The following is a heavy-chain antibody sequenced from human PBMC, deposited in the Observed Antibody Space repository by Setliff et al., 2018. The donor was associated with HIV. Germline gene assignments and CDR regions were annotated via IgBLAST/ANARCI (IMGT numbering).Heavy chain of an antibody. V-gene: IGHV4-39*07. CDR2: IYYRGNT. CDR3: ARVPTSSWYVTTQRTKEYFHH. D-gene: IGHD6-13*01. Sequence: SETLSLTCTVSGGSIKSSSYYWGWIRQPPGKGLEWIGSIYYRGNTYYNPSLKSRVTISTDTSRNQFSLRLSSVTAADTAIYYCARVPTSSWYVTTQRTKEYFHHWGQGTLVTVSS. J-gene: IGHJ1*01. CDR1: GGSIKSSSYY.